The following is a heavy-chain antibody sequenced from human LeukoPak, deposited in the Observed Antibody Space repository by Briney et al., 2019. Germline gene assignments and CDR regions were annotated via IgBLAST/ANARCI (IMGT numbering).Heavy chain of an antibody. CDR3: ARPGYTAGYDI. V-gene: IGHV3-7*01. CDR2: MKGDGSEI. Sequence: GGSLRLSCAASGFTFSTYWMTWVRQAPGKGLEWVANMKGDGSEIYYEDSVKGRFTISRDNAKNLLYLQMNSLRAEDTAVYYCARPGYTAGYDIWGQGTLVTVSS. D-gene: IGHD3-9*01. J-gene: IGHJ3*02. CDR1: GFTFSTYW.